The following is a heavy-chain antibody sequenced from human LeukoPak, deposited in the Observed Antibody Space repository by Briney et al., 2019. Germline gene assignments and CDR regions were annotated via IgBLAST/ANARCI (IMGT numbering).Heavy chain of an antibody. Sequence: ASVKVSCKAAGYTFTSYGISWVRQAPGQGLEWMGWISAYNGKTNYAQKLQGRVTITTDTSTSTAYLELRSLRSDDTAVYYCARDEPYVLNCFDLWGQGTLVTVSS. D-gene: IGHD3-16*01. CDR1: GYTFTSYG. J-gene: IGHJ5*02. CDR2: ISAYNGKT. V-gene: IGHV1-18*01. CDR3: ARDEPYVLNCFDL.